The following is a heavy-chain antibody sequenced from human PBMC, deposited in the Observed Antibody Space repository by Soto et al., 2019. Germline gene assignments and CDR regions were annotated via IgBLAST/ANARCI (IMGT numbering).Heavy chain of an antibody. D-gene: IGHD3-9*01. CDR1: GGSVSSSNYY. CDR2: IYYSGST. CDR3: ARLEGLATISYYFDY. J-gene: IGHJ4*02. Sequence: QLQLQESGPGLMKPSETLSLTYTVSGGSVSSSNYYWGWIRQSPGKGLEWIGSIYYSGSTYYNPSLESRVTISVDKSKNQFSLKVISVTAADTAVYYCARLEGLATISYYFDYWGQGTLVTVSS. V-gene: IGHV4-39*01.